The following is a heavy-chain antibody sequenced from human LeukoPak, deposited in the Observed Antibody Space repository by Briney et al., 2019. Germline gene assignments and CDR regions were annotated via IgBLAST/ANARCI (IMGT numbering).Heavy chain of an antibody. CDR2: LYSGGSK. CDR3: ASKRWLQSDFDY. Sequence: GGSQSLFCAASGFTVSSNYTSWARHARGEGLECLSVLYSGGSKYYADSGKGRFTISRDNSKKPLYFPMNSLRAEDKAVYYCASKRWLQSDFDYWGQGTLVTVSS. V-gene: IGHV3-66*01. CDR1: GFTVSSNY. D-gene: IGHD5-24*01. J-gene: IGHJ4*02.